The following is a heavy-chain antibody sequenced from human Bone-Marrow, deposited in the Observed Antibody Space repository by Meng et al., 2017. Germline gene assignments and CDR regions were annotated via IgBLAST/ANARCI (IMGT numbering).Heavy chain of an antibody. V-gene: IGHV3-33*01. CDR1: GFTFNAYG. J-gene: IGHJ4*02. Sequence: GGSLRLFCETSGFTFNAYGMHWVRQAPGKGLEWVALIWYDASETYYADSVKGRFTISRDNSKNTLFLEMNSLRAEDTALYYCARYSSVTQMDCWGQGTLVTVSS. D-gene: IGHD2-21*01. CDR2: IWYDASET. CDR3: ARYSSVTQMDC.